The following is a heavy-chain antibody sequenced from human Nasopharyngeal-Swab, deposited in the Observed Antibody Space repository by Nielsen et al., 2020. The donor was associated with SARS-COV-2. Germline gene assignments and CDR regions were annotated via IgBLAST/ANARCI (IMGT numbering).Heavy chain of an antibody. CDR1: GFTFSSYE. CDR3: ARSHTSITIFGVVTYYGMDV. D-gene: IGHD3-3*01. CDR2: ISSSGSTI. Sequence: GESLKISCAASGFTFSSYEMNWVRQAPGKGLEWVSYISSSGSTIYYADSVKGRFTISRDNAKNPLYLQMNSLRAEDTAVYYCARSHTSITIFGVVTYYGMDVWGQGTTVTVSS. J-gene: IGHJ6*02. V-gene: IGHV3-48*03.